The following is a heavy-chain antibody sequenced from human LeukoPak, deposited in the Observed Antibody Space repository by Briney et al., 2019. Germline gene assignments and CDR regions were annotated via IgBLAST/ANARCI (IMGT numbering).Heavy chain of an antibody. CDR1: GFPFSRYA. CDR3: ARAFSGRRMNGMDV. D-gene: IGHD6-25*01. Sequence: GGSLRLSCAASGFPFSRYAINWVRQAPGKGLEWVSTISGCDTSTYSADSVKGRFAISRDNSKNTLDIHMNSLRGEDQAVHCCARAFSGRRMNGMDVWGQGTTVTVSS. CDR2: ISGCDTST. V-gene: IGHV3-23*01. J-gene: IGHJ6*02.